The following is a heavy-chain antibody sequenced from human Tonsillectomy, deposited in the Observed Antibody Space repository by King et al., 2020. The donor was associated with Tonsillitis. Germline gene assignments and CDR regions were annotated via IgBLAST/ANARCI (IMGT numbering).Heavy chain of an antibody. CDR2: LWTDGQT. V-gene: IGHV3-53*01. CDR1: GVSVSSNY. CDR3: AKDWVVPFRRSPDYNHNGMDV. Sequence: VQLVESGGGLVRPGGSLRLSCAVSGVSVSSNYMTWFRQAPGRGLEWLSSLWTDGQTFYSDSVKGRFTISRDPSQNALYLQMHGLGVDDTATYFFAKDWVVPFRRSPDYNHNGMDVWGQGTTVIVSS. D-gene: IGHD4-11*01. J-gene: IGHJ6*02.